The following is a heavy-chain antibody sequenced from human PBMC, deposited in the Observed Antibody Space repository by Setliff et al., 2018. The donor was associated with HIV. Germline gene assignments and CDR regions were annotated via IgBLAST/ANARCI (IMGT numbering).Heavy chain of an antibody. CDR2: IYTSGRT. D-gene: IGHD6-19*01. CDR3: ARSPRIGVAGEFEY. Sequence: PSETLSLTCSVSGGSINSYYWNWIRQPPGKGLEWIGHIYTSGRTNYNPSLKSRVTISIDMSENQFSLKLSSVTAADTAVYYCARSPRIGVAGEFEYWGQGTLVTVSS. V-gene: IGHV4-4*09. CDR1: GGSINSYY. J-gene: IGHJ4*02.